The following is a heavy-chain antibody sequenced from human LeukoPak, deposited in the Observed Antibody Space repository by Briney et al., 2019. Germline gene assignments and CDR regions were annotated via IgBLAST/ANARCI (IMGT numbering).Heavy chain of an antibody. CDR2: IYWDDDK. Sequence: SGPTLVKPTQNLTLTCTFSGFSLTTSGVSVGWIRQPPGKALEWLALIYWDDDKRYSPSLKSRLTITKDTSKNQVVLTLTNMDSVDTATYYCARLNVEVVLDYWGQGTLVTVSS. D-gene: IGHD2-15*01. J-gene: IGHJ4*02. CDR1: GFSLTTSGVS. V-gene: IGHV2-5*02. CDR3: ARLNVEVVLDY.